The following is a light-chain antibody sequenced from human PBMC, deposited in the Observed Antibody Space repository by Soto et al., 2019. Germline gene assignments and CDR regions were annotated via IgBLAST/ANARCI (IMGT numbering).Light chain of an antibody. CDR2: EVR. CDR3: SSYTRSSTLI. Sequence: QSALTQPASGSGSPGQSITISCTGTSSDVGGYNYVSWYRQHPGKAPKLMIYEVRNRPSGVSNRFSGSKSGNTASLTISGLQAEDEADYYCSSYTRSSTLIFGIGTKVTVL. CDR1: SSDVGGYNY. J-gene: IGLJ1*01. V-gene: IGLV2-14*01.